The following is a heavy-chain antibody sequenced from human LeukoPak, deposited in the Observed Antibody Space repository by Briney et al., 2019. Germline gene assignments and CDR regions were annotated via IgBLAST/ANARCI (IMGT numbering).Heavy chain of an antibody. D-gene: IGHD1-26*01. V-gene: IGHV3-30*18. J-gene: IGHJ4*02. CDR1: GFTFSSYG. Sequence: GGSLRLSCAASGFTFSSYGMRWVRQAPGKGLEWVAVISYDGSNKYYADSVKGRFTISRDNSKNTLYLLMNSLRAEDTAVYYCAKGDSGSIRVHFDYWGQGTLVTVSS. CDR2: ISYDGSNK. CDR3: AKGDSGSIRVHFDY.